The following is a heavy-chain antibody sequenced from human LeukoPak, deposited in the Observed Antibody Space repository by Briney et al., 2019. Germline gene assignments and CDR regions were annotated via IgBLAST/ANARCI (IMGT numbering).Heavy chain of an antibody. V-gene: IGHV3-74*01. J-gene: IGHJ4*02. Sequence: PGGSLRLSRAASGFTFSNYWMHWVRHAPGKGLVWVSRINSDGSSTTSADSVKGRFTISRDNAKNTLYLQMNSLRAEDTAVYYCAKGGATVIDYWGQGTLVTVSS. CDR3: AKGGATVIDY. D-gene: IGHD4-17*01. CDR1: GFTFSNYW. CDR2: INSDGSST.